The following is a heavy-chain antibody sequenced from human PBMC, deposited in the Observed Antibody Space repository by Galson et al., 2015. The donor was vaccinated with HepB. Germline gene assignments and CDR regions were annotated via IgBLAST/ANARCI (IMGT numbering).Heavy chain of an antibody. D-gene: IGHD2-15*01. CDR2: IDPSDSYT. Sequence: QSGAEVKKPGESLRISCKGSGYSFTSYWISWVRQMPGKGLEWMGRIDPSDSYTNYSPSFQGHVTISADKSISTAYLQWSSLKASDTAMYYCARRMFAVVAADYYYGMDVWGQGTTVTVSS. CDR1: GYSFTSYW. V-gene: IGHV5-10-1*01. J-gene: IGHJ6*02. CDR3: ARRMFAVVAADYYYGMDV.